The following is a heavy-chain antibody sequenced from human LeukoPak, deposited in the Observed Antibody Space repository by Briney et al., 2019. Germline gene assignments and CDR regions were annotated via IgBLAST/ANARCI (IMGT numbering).Heavy chain of an antibody. CDR3: ARREDDFWSGYRSDWYFDL. J-gene: IGHJ2*01. Sequence: PSETLSLTCAVYGGSFSGYYWSWIRQPPGKGLEWIGEINHSGSTNYNPSLKSRVTISVDTSKNQFSLKLSSVTAADTAVYYCARREDDFWSGYRSDWYFDLRGRGTLVTVSS. CDR2: INHSGST. D-gene: IGHD3-3*01. V-gene: IGHV4-34*01. CDR1: GGSFSGYY.